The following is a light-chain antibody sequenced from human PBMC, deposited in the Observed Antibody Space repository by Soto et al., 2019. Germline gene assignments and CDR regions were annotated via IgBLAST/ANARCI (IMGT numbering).Light chain of an antibody. Sequence: QSALTQPRSVSGSPGQSVTISCTGTSGDVGAYNYISWYQQHPGKAPKFLIYDVNKRPSGVPDRFFGSKSGNTASLTISGLQPEDESDYYCCSYADTYTFVFGTGTKVTVL. J-gene: IGLJ1*01. CDR1: SGDVGAYNY. CDR3: CSYADTYTFV. V-gene: IGLV2-11*01. CDR2: DVN.